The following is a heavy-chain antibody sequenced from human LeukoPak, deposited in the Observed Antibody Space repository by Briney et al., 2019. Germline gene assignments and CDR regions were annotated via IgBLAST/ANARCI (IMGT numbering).Heavy chain of an antibody. Sequence: GESLKISCKGSGYTFTTYWIGWVSQMPGKGLEWMALIYPDDSDIRYSPSFRGQVTISADKSMNTAYLQWSSLQASDTAMYYCVRRNRYDFEYWGQGSLVTVSS. CDR2: IYPDDSDI. CDR1: GYTFTTYW. J-gene: IGHJ4*02. V-gene: IGHV5-51*01. D-gene: IGHD1-14*01. CDR3: VRRNRYDFEY.